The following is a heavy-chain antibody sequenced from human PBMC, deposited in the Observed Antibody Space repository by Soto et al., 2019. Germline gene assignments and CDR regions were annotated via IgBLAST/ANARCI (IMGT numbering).Heavy chain of an antibody. Sequence: ALLKVSCKASGYTFTSYGISWVRQAPGQGLEWMGWISAYNGNTNYAQKLQGRVTMTTDTSTSTAYMELRSLRSDDTAVYYCARVQSIAARPRTFDYWGQGTLVTVSS. D-gene: IGHD6-6*01. CDR2: ISAYNGNT. J-gene: IGHJ4*02. CDR3: ARVQSIAARPRTFDY. CDR1: GYTFTSYG. V-gene: IGHV1-18*01.